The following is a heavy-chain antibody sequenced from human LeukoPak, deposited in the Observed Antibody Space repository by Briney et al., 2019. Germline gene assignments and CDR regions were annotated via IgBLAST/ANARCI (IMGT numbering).Heavy chain of an antibody. J-gene: IGHJ3*02. Sequence: GGSLRLSCAASGFTFSSYGMHWVRQAPGKGLEWVAFIRYDGSNKYYADSVKGRFTISRDNSKNTLYLQMNSLRAEDTAVYYCAKPLRFLEWSIGDAFDIWGQGTMVTVSS. V-gene: IGHV3-30*02. CDR1: GFTFSSYG. D-gene: IGHD3-3*01. CDR3: AKPLRFLEWSIGDAFDI. CDR2: IRYDGSNK.